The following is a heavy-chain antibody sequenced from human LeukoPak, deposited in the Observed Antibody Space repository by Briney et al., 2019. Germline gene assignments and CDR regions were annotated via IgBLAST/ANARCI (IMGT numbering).Heavy chain of an antibody. V-gene: IGHV4-34*01. J-gene: IGHJ4*02. D-gene: IGHD3-10*01. CDR2: INHSGST. CDR3: ARGKYIDSGSYNVFDY. Sequence: PSETLSLTCAVYGGSFSGYYWSWIRQPPGKGLEWIGEINHSGSTNYSPSLKSRLTISVDTSKNQFSLNLKSVTAADTAVYYCARGKYIDSGSYNVFDYWGQGTLVTVSS. CDR1: GGSFSGYY.